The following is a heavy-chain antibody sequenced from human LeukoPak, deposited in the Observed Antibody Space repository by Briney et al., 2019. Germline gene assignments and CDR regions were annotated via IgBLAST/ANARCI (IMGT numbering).Heavy chain of an antibody. V-gene: IGHV3-21*01. CDR3: ARDVYSSGWYPAYYYMDV. Sequence: GGSLRLSCAASGFTFSSYSMNWVRQAPGKGLEWVSSISSSSSYIYYADSVKGRFTISRDNAKNSLYLQMNSLRAEDTAVYYCARDVYSSGWYPAYYYMDVWGKGTTVTVSS. CDR2: ISSSSSYI. D-gene: IGHD6-19*01. CDR1: GFTFSSYS. J-gene: IGHJ6*03.